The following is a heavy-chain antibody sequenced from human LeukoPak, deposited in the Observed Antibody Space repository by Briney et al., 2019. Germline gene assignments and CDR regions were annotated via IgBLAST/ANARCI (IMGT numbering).Heavy chain of an antibody. J-gene: IGHJ4*02. Sequence: GGSLRLSCAASGFTFSTYSMNWVRQAPGKGLEWVSYIRSTSSHIDYSDSVKGRFTISRDNAKNSVYLQMNSLRVEDTAVYYCARNNIFLDYWGQGILVTVSS. CDR2: IRSTSSHI. V-gene: IGHV3-21*01. CDR3: ARNNIFLDY. D-gene: IGHD3-9*01. CDR1: GFTFSTYS.